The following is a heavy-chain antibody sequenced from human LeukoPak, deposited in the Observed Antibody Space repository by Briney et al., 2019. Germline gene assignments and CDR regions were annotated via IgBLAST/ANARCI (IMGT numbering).Heavy chain of an antibody. Sequence: GGSLRLSCAASGFTLSDYYMSWIRQAPGKGLEWVSYSSSSGSTIYYADSVKGRFAISRDNAKNSLYLQMNSLRAEDTAIYYCVRGDRYFFDYWGQGTLVTVSS. CDR2: SSSSGSTI. CDR1: GFTLSDYY. D-gene: IGHD1-14*01. J-gene: IGHJ4*02. V-gene: IGHV3-11*01. CDR3: VRGDRYFFDY.